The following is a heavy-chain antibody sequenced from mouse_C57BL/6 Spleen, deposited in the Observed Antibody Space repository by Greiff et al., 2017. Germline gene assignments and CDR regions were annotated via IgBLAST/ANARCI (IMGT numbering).Heavy chain of an antibody. Sequence: QVQLQQSGPELVKPGASVKISCKASGYAFSSSWMNWVKQRPGKGLEWIGRIYPGDGDTNYNGKFKGKATLTAYKSSSPAYMQLSSLTSEDPAVYFCARDYDYDGVLFDYWGQGTTLTVSS. CDR1: GYAFSSSW. CDR2: IYPGDGDT. CDR3: ARDYDYDGVLFDY. V-gene: IGHV1-82*01. D-gene: IGHD2-4*01. J-gene: IGHJ2*01.